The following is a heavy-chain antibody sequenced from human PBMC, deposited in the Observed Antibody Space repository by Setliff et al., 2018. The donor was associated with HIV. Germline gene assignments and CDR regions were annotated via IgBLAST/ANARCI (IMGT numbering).Heavy chain of an antibody. J-gene: IGHJ6*03. V-gene: IGHV4-39*07. CDR1: GGPISSSSYY. D-gene: IGHD1-26*01. CDR3: ARGARLLAAYSDRWDYFYMAV. CDR2: INHSGST. Sequence: ASETLSLTCTVSGGPISSSSYYWIWIRQPPGKGLEWIGEINHSGSTHYNPSLKSRFIISVDTSKNRFSLKVNSMTAADTAVYYCARGARLLAAYSDRWDYFYMAVWGKGTTVTVSS.